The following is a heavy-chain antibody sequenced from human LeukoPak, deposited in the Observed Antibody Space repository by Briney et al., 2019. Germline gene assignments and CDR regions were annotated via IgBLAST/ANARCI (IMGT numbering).Heavy chain of an antibody. J-gene: IGHJ4*02. CDR3: ARGYNYAFY. V-gene: IGHV3-7*01. CDR2: INQGGSEK. Sequence: TGGSLRLSCAASGFALSSYWMSWVRQAPGKGLEWVANINQGGSEKYYVDSLKGRFTISRDNAKNSLFLQMNSLRAEDTAVYYCARGYNYAFYWGQGILVTVSS. D-gene: IGHD1-1*01. CDR1: GFALSSYW.